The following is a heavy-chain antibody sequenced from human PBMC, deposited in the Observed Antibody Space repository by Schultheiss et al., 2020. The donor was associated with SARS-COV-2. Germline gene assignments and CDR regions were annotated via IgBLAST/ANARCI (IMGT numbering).Heavy chain of an antibody. V-gene: IGHV4-59*01. J-gene: IGHJ3*02. CDR1: GGSISSYY. CDR3: ARTYYDSSGYYSGAFDI. CDR2: IYYSGST. D-gene: IGHD3-22*01. Sequence: SETLSLTCTVSGGSISSYYWSWIRQPPGKGLEWIGYIYYSGSTNYNPSLKSRVTISVDTSKNQFSLKLSSVTAADTAVYYCARTYYDSSGYYSGAFDIWGQGTMVTVSS.